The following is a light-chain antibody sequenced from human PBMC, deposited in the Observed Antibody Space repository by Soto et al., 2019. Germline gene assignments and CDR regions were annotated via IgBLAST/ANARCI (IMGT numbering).Light chain of an antibody. CDR2: SNN. CDR3: AAWDDSLNGVV. V-gene: IGLV1-44*01. J-gene: IGLJ2*01. CDR1: SSNIGSNT. Sequence: QSVLTQPPSASGTPGQRVTIACSGSSSNIGSNTVNWYQQLPGTAPKLLIYSNNQRPSGVPDRFSGSKSGNSAALAISGLKSEDEADYYCAAWDDSLNGVVFGGGTKLTV.